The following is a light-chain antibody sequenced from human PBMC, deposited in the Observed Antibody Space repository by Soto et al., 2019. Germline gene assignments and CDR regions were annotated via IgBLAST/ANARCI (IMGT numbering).Light chain of an antibody. J-gene: IGKJ2*01. CDR3: QQYSSSVMYT. Sequence: EILLTQSPGTLSLSPGERATLSCRASQSLSRNYLAWYQQKPGQAPRLLIYGAFSRATGIPDRFSGGGSGTDFTLTIIRLEPEDFAVYYCQQYSSSVMYTFVQGTKLKIK. CDR2: GAF. CDR1: QSLSRNY. V-gene: IGKV3-20*01.